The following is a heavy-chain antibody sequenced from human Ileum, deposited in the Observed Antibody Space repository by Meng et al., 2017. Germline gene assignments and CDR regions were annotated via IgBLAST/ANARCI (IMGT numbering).Heavy chain of an antibody. CDR3: ARDDDSSGYIDH. CDR1: GFTFSSYG. Sequence: GGSLRLSCAASGFTFSSYGMHWVRQAPGKGLEWVAVIWYDGSNKYCADSVKGRFTISRDNSKNTLYLQMNSLRAEDTAVYYCARDDDSSGYIDHWGQGTLVTGYS. D-gene: IGHD3-22*01. V-gene: IGHV3-33*01. CDR2: IWYDGSNK. J-gene: IGHJ4*02.